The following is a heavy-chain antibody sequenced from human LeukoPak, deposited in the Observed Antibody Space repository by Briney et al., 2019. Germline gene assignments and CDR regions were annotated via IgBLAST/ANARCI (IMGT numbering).Heavy chain of an antibody. CDR2: IYYTGST. V-gene: IGHV4-39*07. J-gene: IGHJ3*02. CDR1: GDSISSSSYY. Sequence: SETLSLICTVSGDSISSSSYYWGWIRQPPGKGLEWIGNIYYTGSTYYNPSLKSRVTISVDTSKNQFSLKLSSVTAADTAVYYCAKTLFPQQLILVYDIWGRGTMVTVSS. CDR3: AKTLFPQQLILVYDI. D-gene: IGHD6-13*01.